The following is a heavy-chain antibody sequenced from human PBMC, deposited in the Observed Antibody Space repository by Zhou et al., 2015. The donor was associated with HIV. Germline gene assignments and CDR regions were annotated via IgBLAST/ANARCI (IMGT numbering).Heavy chain of an antibody. V-gene: IGHV1-69*06. CDR2: IIPLSGAT. CDR3: AREGWGSWYFDL. CDR1: GGTFSTYA. D-gene: IGHD7-27*01. J-gene: IGHJ2*01. Sequence: QVQLVQSGAEVKKPGSSVKVSCKASGGTFSTYAIGWVRQAPGQGLEWMGGIIPLSGATSYAQKFQGRVTITADKSTSTAYMELSSLRSEDTAAYYCAREGWGSWYFDLWGRGTLVSVSS.